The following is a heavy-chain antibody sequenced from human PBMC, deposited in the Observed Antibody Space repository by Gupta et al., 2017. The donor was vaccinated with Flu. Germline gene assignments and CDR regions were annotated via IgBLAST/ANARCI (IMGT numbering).Heavy chain of an antibody. CDR3: ARGGGITPNY. D-gene: IGHD1-26*01. J-gene: IGHJ4*02. Sequence: NWVRQAPGKGLEWVSSISSSSTYIYYADSVKGRFTISRDNAKNSLYLQMNSLRAEDTAVYYCARGGGITPNYWGQGTLVTVSS. V-gene: IGHV3-21*01. CDR2: ISSSSTYI.